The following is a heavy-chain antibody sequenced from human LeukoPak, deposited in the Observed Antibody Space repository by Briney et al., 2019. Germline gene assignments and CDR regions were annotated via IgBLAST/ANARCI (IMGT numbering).Heavy chain of an antibody. CDR1: GASISGSGYY. CDR2: IYYSGST. Sequence: SETLSLTCAVSGASISGSGYYWGWIRQPPGKGLEWIGNIYYSGSTYYNASLQSRVTISIDTSKNQFSLRLNSVTAADTAVYYCARDSRVRAFDYWGQGTLVTVSS. CDR3: ARDSRVRAFDY. D-gene: IGHD4-11*01. J-gene: IGHJ4*02. V-gene: IGHV4-39*07.